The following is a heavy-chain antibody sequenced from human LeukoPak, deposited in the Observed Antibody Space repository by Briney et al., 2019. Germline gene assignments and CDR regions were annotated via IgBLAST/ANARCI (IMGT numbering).Heavy chain of an antibody. CDR2: ISTYNGNT. CDR3: ARSSLAVAGSVFDY. V-gene: IGHV1-18*01. Sequence: GASVKVSCKASGYTFTSYGISWVRQAPGQGLEWMAWISTYNGNTHYAQKLQGRVTMSTDTSTSTAYMELRSLRADDTAVYYCARSSLAVAGSVFDYWGQGTLVTVSS. CDR1: GYTFTSYG. D-gene: IGHD6-19*01. J-gene: IGHJ4*02.